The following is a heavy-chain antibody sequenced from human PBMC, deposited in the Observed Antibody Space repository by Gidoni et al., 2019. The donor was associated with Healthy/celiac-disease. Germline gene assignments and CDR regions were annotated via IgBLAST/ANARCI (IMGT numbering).Heavy chain of an antibody. J-gene: IGHJ4*02. CDR3: AKDLSYYDSSGPTWD. CDR1: GFTFSSYG. Sequence: QVQLVESGGGVVQPGRSLRLSCAASGFTFSSYGRHRVRQAPGKGLEWVAVISYDGSNKYYADSVKGRFTISRDNSKNTRYLQMNSLRAEDTAVYYCAKDLSYYDSSGPTWDWGQGTLVTVSS. D-gene: IGHD3-22*01. CDR2: ISYDGSNK. V-gene: IGHV3-30*18.